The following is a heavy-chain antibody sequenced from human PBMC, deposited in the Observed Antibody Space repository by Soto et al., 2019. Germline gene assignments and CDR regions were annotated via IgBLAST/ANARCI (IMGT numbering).Heavy chain of an antibody. CDR3: AREGYCSSGSCALYSHDYFGMDV. V-gene: IGHV1-18*01. CDR1: GYNFNRYG. CDR2: ISTYNSKT. D-gene: IGHD2-15*01. J-gene: IGHJ6*02. Sequence: ASVKVSCKASGYNFNRYGISWVRQAPGQGLEWMGWISTYNSKTNYAQKLEDRVTMTTDTFTDTAYMELRSLTSDDTAVYYCAREGYCSSGSCALYSHDYFGMDVWGQGTTVTVSS.